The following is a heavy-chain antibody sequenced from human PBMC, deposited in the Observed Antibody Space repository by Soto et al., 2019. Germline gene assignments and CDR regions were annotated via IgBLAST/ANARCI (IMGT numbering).Heavy chain of an antibody. Sequence: GESLKISCAASGFTFSSYSMNWVRQAPGKGLEWVSYISSSSSTIYYADSVKGRFTISRDNAKNSLYLQMNSLRDEDTAVYYCARVYDFWSGHSPPDYWGQGTLVTVSS. CDR1: GFTFSSYS. CDR2: ISSSSSTI. J-gene: IGHJ4*02. V-gene: IGHV3-48*02. CDR3: ARVYDFWSGHSPPDY. D-gene: IGHD3-3*01.